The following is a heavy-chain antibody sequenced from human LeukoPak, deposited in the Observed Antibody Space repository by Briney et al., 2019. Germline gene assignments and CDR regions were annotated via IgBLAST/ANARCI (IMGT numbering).Heavy chain of an antibody. CDR3: ARGDGDYGLTD. V-gene: IGHV4-34*01. J-gene: IGHJ4*02. D-gene: IGHD4-17*01. CDR2: INHSGST. CDR1: GGSLSGYY. Sequence: PSETLSLTCAVYGGSLSGYYWSWIRQPPGKGLEWIGEINHSGSTNYNPSLKSRVTISVDTSKNQFSLKLSSVTAADTAVYYCARGDGDYGLTDWGQGTLVTVSS.